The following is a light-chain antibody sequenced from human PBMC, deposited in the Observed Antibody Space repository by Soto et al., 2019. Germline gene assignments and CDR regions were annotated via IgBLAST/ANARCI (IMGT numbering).Light chain of an antibody. CDR1: QSVSSSY. Sequence: EIVLTQSPGTLSLSPGERATLSCRASQSVSSSYLAWYQQKPGQAPRLLIYGASSRATGIPDRFSGSGSGTDFTLTISRLEPEYFAVYYCQQYGSSRTFGQGTKVDIE. J-gene: IGKJ1*01. CDR3: QQYGSSRT. CDR2: GAS. V-gene: IGKV3-20*01.